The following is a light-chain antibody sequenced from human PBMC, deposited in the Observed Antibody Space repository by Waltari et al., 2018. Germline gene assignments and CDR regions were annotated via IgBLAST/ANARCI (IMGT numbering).Light chain of an antibody. CDR1: SSDVGSYNF. CDR3: CSYTTSDTFV. J-gene: IGLJ2*01. CDR2: EAS. Sequence: QSALTQPASVSGSPGQSITISCTGTSSDVGSYNFVTWYHQHPGKAPKLMIYEASKRPSGVSNRFSGSKSGNTASLTISGLQAEDEADYYCCSYTTSDTFVFGGGTKLTVL. V-gene: IGLV2-23*02.